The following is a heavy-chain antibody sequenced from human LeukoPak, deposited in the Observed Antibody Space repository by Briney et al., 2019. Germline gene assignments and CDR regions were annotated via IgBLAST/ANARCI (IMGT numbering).Heavy chain of an antibody. CDR3: ATRESLFLEWLPQGD. V-gene: IGHV4-34*01. CDR2: INHSGST. CDR1: GGSFSGYY. Sequence: PSETLSLTCAVYGGSFSGYYWSWVRQPPGKGLEWIGEINHSGSTNYNPSLKSRVAISVDTSKNQFSLKLGSVTAADTAVYYCATRESLFLEWLPQGDWGQGTLVTVSS. J-gene: IGHJ4*02. D-gene: IGHD3-3*01.